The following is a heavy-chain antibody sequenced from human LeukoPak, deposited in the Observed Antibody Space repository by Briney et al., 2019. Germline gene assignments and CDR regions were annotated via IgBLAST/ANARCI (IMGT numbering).Heavy chain of an antibody. CDR2: IWYDGSNK. Sequence: GGSLRLSCAASGFTFSSYGMHWVRQAPGKGLEWVAVIWYDGSNKYYADPVKGRFTISRDNSKNTLYLQMNSLRAEDTAVYYCARDGRDGYNLDYWGQGTLVTVSS. D-gene: IGHD5-24*01. J-gene: IGHJ4*02. CDR3: ARDGRDGYNLDY. V-gene: IGHV3-33*01. CDR1: GFTFSSYG.